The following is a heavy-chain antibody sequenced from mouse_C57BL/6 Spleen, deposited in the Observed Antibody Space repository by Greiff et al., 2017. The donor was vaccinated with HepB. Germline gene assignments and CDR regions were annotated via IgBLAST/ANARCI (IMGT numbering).Heavy chain of an antibody. J-gene: IGHJ4*01. CDR3: ARDSNYDAMDY. Sequence: QVQLQQPGAELVKPGASVKLSCKASGYTFTSYWMHWVKQRPGRGLEWIGRIYPNSGGTKYNEKFKSKATLTVDKPSSTAYMQLSSLTSEDSAVYYCARDSNYDAMDYWGQGTSVTVSS. CDR2: IYPNSGGT. D-gene: IGHD2-5*01. CDR1: GYTFTSYW. V-gene: IGHV1-72*01.